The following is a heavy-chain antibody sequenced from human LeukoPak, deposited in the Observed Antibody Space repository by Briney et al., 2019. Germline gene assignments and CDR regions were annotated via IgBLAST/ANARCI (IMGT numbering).Heavy chain of an antibody. J-gene: IGHJ3*02. V-gene: IGHV3-48*01. Sequence: GGSLRLSCAASGFTFSSSSMNWVRQAPGKGLEWVSYITASSSTEYYADSVKGRFTISRDNSKNTLYLQMNSLRAEDTAVYYCVKEGAAAGIDAFDIWGQGTMVTVSS. CDR2: ITASSSTE. CDR1: GFTFSSSS. CDR3: VKEGAAAGIDAFDI. D-gene: IGHD6-13*01.